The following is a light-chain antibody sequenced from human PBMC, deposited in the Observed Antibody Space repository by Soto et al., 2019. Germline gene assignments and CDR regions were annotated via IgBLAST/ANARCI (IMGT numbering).Light chain of an antibody. J-gene: IGKJ2*01. Sequence: EIVLTQSPGTLSLSPGERATLSCRASQSVSSSYLAWYQQKPGQAPRLLIYGASSRATGIPDRFSGSGSGTDFTLTISRLEPEDFAVYYSQQLETFGQGTKLEIK. V-gene: IGKV3-20*01. CDR2: GAS. CDR1: QSVSSSY. CDR3: QQLET.